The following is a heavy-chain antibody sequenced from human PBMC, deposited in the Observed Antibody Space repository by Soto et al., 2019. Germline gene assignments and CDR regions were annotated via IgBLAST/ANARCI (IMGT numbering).Heavy chain of an antibody. CDR3: ARVNHLESLVLRFLEWKNYYYYYGMDV. Sequence: SETLSLTCTVSGGSISSYYWSWIRQPPGKGLEWIGYIYYSGSTNYNPSLKSRVTISVDTSKNQFSLKLSSVTAADTAVYYCARVNHLESLVLRFLEWKNYYYYYGMDVWGQGTTVTVSS. J-gene: IGHJ6*02. D-gene: IGHD3-3*01. CDR2: IYYSGST. CDR1: GGSISSYY. V-gene: IGHV4-59*01.